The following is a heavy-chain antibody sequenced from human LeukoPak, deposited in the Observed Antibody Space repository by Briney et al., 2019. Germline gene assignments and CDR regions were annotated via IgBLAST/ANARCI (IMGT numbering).Heavy chain of an antibody. Sequence: PGGSLRLPCVASGFTFSSYAVHWVRQAPGKGLEWVAVISYDGSNKYYADSVKGRFTISRDNSKNTLYLQMNSLRAEDTAAYYCARDPIAAAGDYFANYFDYWGQGTLVTVSS. CDR3: ARDPIAAAGDYFANYFDY. V-gene: IGHV3-30-3*01. CDR1: GFTFSSYA. D-gene: IGHD6-13*01. CDR2: ISYDGSNK. J-gene: IGHJ4*02.